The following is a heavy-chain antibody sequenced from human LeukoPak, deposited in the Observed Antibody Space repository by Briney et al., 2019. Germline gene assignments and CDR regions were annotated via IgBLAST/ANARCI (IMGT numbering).Heavy chain of an antibody. J-gene: IGHJ4*02. V-gene: IGHV3-33*01. CDR3: ARAYYYDVSVTPDY. Sequence: PGGCLRLSCVASGFIFSNHGMHWVRQAPGKGREWVAVIWYDGSNEYYADSVKGRFTISRDTSKNTLYLQMNSLRAEDTAVYYCARAYYYDVSVTPDYWGQGTLVTVSS. D-gene: IGHD3-22*01. CDR2: IWYDGSNE. CDR1: GFIFSNHG.